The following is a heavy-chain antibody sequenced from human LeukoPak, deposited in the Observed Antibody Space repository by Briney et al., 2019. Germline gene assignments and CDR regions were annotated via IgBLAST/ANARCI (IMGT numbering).Heavy chain of an antibody. D-gene: IGHD1-20*01. Sequence: GGSLRLSCAASGFTFSSYAMHWVRQAPGKGLEWVAVISYDGSNKYYADSVKGRFTISRDNSKNTLYLQMNSLRAEDTAVYYCAREGGYNWNYLDYWGQGALVTVSS. CDR1: GFTFSSYA. J-gene: IGHJ4*02. CDR2: ISYDGSNK. V-gene: IGHV3-30*04. CDR3: AREGGYNWNYLDY.